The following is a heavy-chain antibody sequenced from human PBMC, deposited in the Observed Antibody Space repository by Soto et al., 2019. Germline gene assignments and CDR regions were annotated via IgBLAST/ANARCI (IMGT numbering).Heavy chain of an antibody. CDR3: ARHESQRYFDWSKNWFDP. D-gene: IGHD3-9*01. V-gene: IGHV4-39*01. CDR1: GGSISSSSYY. J-gene: IGHJ5*02. CDR2: IYYSGST. Sequence: QLQLQESGPGLVKPSETLSLTCTVSGGSISSSSYYWGWIRQPPGKGLEWIGGIYYSGSTYYNPSLKSRVTISVDTSKNQFSLKLSSVTAADTAVYYCARHESQRYFDWSKNWFDPWGQGTLVTVSS.